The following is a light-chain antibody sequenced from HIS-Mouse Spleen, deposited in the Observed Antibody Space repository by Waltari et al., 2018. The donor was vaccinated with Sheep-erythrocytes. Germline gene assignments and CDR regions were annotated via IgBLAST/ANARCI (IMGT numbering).Light chain of an antibody. CDR3: SSYTSSSTQV. V-gene: IGLV2-14*01. CDR1: SSDVGGYNS. J-gene: IGLJ2*01. Sequence: QSALTQPASVSGSPGQSITISCTGPSSDVGGYNSVSWYQQHPGKAPKLMIYEVSNRPSGVSNRFSGSKSGNTASLTISGLQAEDEADYYCSSYTSSSTQVFGGGTKLTVL. CDR2: EVS.